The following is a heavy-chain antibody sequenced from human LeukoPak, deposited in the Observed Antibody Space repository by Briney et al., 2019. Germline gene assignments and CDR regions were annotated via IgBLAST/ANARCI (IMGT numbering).Heavy chain of an antibody. CDR2: IVVGSGNT. CDR3: AATYYYDTDCYYGMDV. D-gene: IGHD3-22*01. Sequence: SVKVSCKASGFTITSSAMQWVRPARGQRLEWIGWIVVGSGNTNYAQKFQERVTITRDMSTSTAYMELSSLRSEDTAVYYCAATYYYDTDCYYGMDVWGQGTTVTVSS. CDR1: GFTITSSA. V-gene: IGHV1-58*02. J-gene: IGHJ6*02.